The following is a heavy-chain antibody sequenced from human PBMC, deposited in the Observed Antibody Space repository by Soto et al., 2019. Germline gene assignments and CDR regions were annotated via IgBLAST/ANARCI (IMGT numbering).Heavy chain of an antibody. CDR1: GSGFISSG. J-gene: IGHJ6*02. Sequence: SVKVSCKASGSGFISSGIQWVRQAHGQRLEWIGWIVVASGQTNYAQNFRGRVAITRDTSTATAYIELTGLTSEDTAVYFCPADRPDIGVGWWGWGQGTTVTVCS. D-gene: IGHD2-15*01. CDR3: PADRPDIGVGWWG. CDR2: IVVASGQT. V-gene: IGHV1-58*02.